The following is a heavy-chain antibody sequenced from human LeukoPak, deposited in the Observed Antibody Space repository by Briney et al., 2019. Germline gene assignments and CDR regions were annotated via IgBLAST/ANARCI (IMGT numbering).Heavy chain of an antibody. CDR2: IYPGDSDT. D-gene: IGHD3-3*01. J-gene: IGHJ4*02. Sequence: GESLKISCKGSGYSFTSYWIGWVRQMPGKGLEWMGIIYPGDSDTRYSPSFQGQVTISADKSISTAYLQWSSLKASDTAMYYCAGVVFYDFWSGYYFDYWGQGTLVTVSS. V-gene: IGHV5-51*01. CDR1: GYSFTSYW. CDR3: AGVVFYDFWSGYYFDY.